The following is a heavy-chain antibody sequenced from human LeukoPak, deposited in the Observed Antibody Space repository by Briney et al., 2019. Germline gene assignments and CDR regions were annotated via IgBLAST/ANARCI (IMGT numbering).Heavy chain of an antibody. CDR3: ARDTESVTTYASWFDP. CDR1: GFTFSSYG. J-gene: IGHJ5*02. D-gene: IGHD4-17*01. CDR2: ISTSSSYI. V-gene: IGHV3-21*01. Sequence: GGSLRLSCAASGFTFSSYGMSWVRQAPGKGLEWVSSISTSSSYIYYADSVKGRFTISRDNAKNSLYLQMNSLRAEDTAVYYCARDTESVTTYASWFDPWGQGTLVTVSS.